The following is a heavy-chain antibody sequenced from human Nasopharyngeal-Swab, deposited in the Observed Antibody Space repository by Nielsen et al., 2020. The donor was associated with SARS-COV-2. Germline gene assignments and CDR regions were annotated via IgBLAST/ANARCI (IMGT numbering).Heavy chain of an antibody. Sequence: SETLSLTCTYKGASFTGIFWNWVRQTPGKGLEWIGEVSHSGTATYNPSLTGRVTISLDTAWSQFSLRLSSLSDADTAVYFCARGGQDNALDVWDQGTNVAVSS. D-gene: IGHD1-1*01. CDR1: GASFTGIF. V-gene: IGHV4-34*01. J-gene: IGHJ6*02. CDR2: VSHSGTA. CDR3: ARGGQDNALDV.